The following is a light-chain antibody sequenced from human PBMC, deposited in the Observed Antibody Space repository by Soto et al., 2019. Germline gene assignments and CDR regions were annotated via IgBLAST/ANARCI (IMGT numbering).Light chain of an antibody. CDR3: QQYGSSPLT. CDR1: QSVSSGY. Sequence: EIVLTQSPGTLSLSPGERATLSCRASQSVSSGYLAWYQQKPGQSPRLLIYGASNRAAGTPDRFSGGGSETDFTLTISRVEPADFAVYYCQQYGSSPLTLGQGPRWKSN. CDR2: GAS. J-gene: IGKJ1*01. V-gene: IGKV3-20*01.